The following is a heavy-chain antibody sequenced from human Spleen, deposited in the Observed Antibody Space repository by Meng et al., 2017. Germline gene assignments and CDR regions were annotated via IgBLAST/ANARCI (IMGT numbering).Heavy chain of an antibody. V-gene: IGHV1-69*05. D-gene: IGHD3-10*01. CDR3: AREGIPGVAFDI. CDR1: GGTFSSYA. Sequence: SVQVSCKASGGTFSSYAIIWLRQAPGKGREWRGGIIPIFGTANYAQKFEGRVTITTDESTSTAYMEMSSLRSEDTAVYYCAREGIPGVAFDIWGQGTMVTVSS. J-gene: IGHJ3*02. CDR2: IIPIFGTA.